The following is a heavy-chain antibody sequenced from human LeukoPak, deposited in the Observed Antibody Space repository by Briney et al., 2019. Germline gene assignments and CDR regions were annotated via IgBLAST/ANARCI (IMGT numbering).Heavy chain of an antibody. J-gene: IGHJ4*02. CDR3: ARANYKLPIY. D-gene: IGHD5-24*01. Sequence: GASVKVSCKASGYTFTDYYIHWVRQAPGEGLEWTGWINPYNGATNYAQKFQGRVTMTRDTSISTAYMELSRLRSDDTAVYYCARANYKLPIYWGQGTLVTVSS. CDR2: INPYNGAT. CDR1: GYTFTDYY. V-gene: IGHV1-2*02.